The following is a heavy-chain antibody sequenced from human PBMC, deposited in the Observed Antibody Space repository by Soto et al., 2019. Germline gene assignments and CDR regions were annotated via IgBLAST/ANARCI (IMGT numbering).Heavy chain of an antibody. CDR2: IYYSGST. Sequence: QLQLQESGPGLVKPSETLSLTCTVSGGSISSSSYYWGWIRQPPGKGLEWIGSIYYSGSTYYNPSLKSRVTISVDTSKNQFSLKLSSVTAADTAVYYCARPYDYVWGSYRHWGQGTLVTVSS. CDR3: ARPYDYVWGSYRH. V-gene: IGHV4-39*01. CDR1: GGSISSSSYY. J-gene: IGHJ4*02. D-gene: IGHD3-16*02.